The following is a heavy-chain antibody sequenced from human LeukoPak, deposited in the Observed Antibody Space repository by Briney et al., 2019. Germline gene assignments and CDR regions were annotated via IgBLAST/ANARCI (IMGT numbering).Heavy chain of an antibody. V-gene: IGHV1-18*01. J-gene: IGHJ3*02. D-gene: IGHD1-1*01. CDR3: ARQPWRNDAFDI. CDR2: ISTDSGYT. Sequence: ASVKVSCKASGYTFNSYGISWVRQAPGQGLEWMGWISTDSGYTGSAQKFRGRVTMTKDTSTSTAYLELRSLTSDDTAVYYCARQPWRNDAFDIWGQGTMVTVS. CDR1: GYTFNSYG.